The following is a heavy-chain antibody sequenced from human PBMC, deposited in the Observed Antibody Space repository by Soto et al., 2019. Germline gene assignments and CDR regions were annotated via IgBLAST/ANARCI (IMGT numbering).Heavy chain of an antibody. CDR1: GFTFRDFA. CDR3: ARVGVIPSPDKRGAWFDP. Sequence: GGSLRLSCAASGFTFRDFAMSWVRQAPGRGLEWVANIKQDGSEKYYVDSVKGRFTISRDNAKNSLYLQMNSLRAEDTAVYYCARVGVIPSPDKRGAWFDPWGQGTLVTVSS. D-gene: IGHD2-21*01. CDR2: IKQDGSEK. J-gene: IGHJ5*02. V-gene: IGHV3-7*01.